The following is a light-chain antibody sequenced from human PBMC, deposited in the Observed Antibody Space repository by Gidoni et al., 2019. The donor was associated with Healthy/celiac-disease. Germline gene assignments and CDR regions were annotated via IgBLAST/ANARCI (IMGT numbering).Light chain of an antibody. CDR3: SSYTSSSTLVV. V-gene: IGLV2-14*04. CDR1: SSDVGGYNY. Sequence: GQSITISCTGTSSDVGGYNYVSWYQQHPGKAPKLMIYDVSNRPSGVSNRFSGSKSGNTASLTISGLQAEDEADYYCSSYTSSSTLVVFGGGTKLTVL. CDR2: DVS. J-gene: IGLJ2*01.